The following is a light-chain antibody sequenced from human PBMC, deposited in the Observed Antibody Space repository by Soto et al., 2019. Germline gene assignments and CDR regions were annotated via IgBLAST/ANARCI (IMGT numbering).Light chain of an antibody. V-gene: IGLV3-21*04. Sequence: SYELTQPPSVSVAPGKTARITCGGNNIGSKSVHWYQQKPGQAPVLVIYYDSDRPSGIPERFSGSNSGNTATLTISRVEAGDEADYYCQVWDSSRHHPGVFGTGTTVTVL. CDR3: QVWDSSRHHPGV. CDR2: YDS. CDR1: NIGSKS. J-gene: IGLJ1*01.